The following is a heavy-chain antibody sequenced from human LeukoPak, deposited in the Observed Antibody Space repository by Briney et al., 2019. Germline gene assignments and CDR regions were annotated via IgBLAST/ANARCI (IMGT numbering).Heavy chain of an antibody. CDR2: VRDSGGST. D-gene: IGHD1-26*01. V-gene: IGHV3-23*01. Sequence: GGSLRLSCAASGFAFSSYAMSWVRQAPGKGLEWVSGVRDSGGSTYYADSVKGRFTISRDNSKSTLYLQMNSLRAEDTALYYCAKEVLGGSYSSIDYWGQETRVTVSS. J-gene: IGHJ4*02. CDR3: AKEVLGGSYSSIDY. CDR1: GFAFSSYA.